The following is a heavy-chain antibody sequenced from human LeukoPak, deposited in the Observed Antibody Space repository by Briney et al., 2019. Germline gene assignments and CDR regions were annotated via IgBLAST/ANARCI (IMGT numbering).Heavy chain of an antibody. J-gene: IGHJ5*02. Sequence: SETLSLTCTVSGGSISSYYWSWIRQPPGKGLEWIGYIYYSGSTNYNPSLKSRVTISVDTSKNQFSLKLSSVTAADTAVYYCARGPLTYYDYVWGSYRYSWFDPWGQGTLVTVSS. CDR2: IYYSGST. V-gene: IGHV4-59*12. CDR1: GGSISSYY. CDR3: ARGPLTYYDYVWGSYRYSWFDP. D-gene: IGHD3-16*02.